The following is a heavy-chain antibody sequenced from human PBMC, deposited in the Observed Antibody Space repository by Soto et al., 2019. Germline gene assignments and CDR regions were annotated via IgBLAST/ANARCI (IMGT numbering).Heavy chain of an antibody. Sequence: SETLSLTCTVSGGSISSGGYYWSWIRQHPGKGLEWIRYIYYSGSTYYNPSLKSRVTISVDTSKNQFSLKLSSLRSEDTAVYYCARAEQWLVPFDYWGQGTLVTVSS. V-gene: IGHV4-31*03. CDR2: IYYSGST. CDR1: GGSISSGGYY. CDR3: ARAEQWLVPFDY. D-gene: IGHD6-19*01. J-gene: IGHJ4*02.